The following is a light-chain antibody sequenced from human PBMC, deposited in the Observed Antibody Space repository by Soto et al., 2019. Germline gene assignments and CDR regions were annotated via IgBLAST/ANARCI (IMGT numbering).Light chain of an antibody. J-gene: IGLJ1*01. Sequence: QSALTQPPSASGSPGQSVSISCTGTSSDVGAYNYVSWYQQHPGKAPKLIIYEVSKRPSGVPDRFSGSKSGSAASLTVSGLQAEDEADYYCSSYAGSDNYVFGTGTKVTVL. V-gene: IGLV2-8*01. CDR3: SSYAGSDNYV. CDR1: SSDVGAYNY. CDR2: EVS.